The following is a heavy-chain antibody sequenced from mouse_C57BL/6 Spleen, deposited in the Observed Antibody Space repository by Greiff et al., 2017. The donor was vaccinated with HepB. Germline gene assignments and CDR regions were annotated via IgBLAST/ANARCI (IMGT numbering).Heavy chain of an antibody. Sequence: QVQLKQSGAELARPGASVNLSCKASGYTFTSYGISWVKQRTGQGLEWIGEIYPRSGNTYYNEKFKGKATLTADKSSSTAYMELRSLTSEDSAVYFCERGRNYDYDEAWFAYWGQGTLVTVSA. J-gene: IGHJ3*01. D-gene: IGHD2-4*01. CDR1: GYTFTSYG. CDR2: IYPRSGNT. V-gene: IGHV1-81*01. CDR3: ERGRNYDYDEAWFAY.